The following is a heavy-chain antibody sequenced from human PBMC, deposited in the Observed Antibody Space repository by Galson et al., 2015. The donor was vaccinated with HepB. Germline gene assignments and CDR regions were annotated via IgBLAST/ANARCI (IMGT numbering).Heavy chain of an antibody. D-gene: IGHD1-26*01. CDR1: GFTFRRYG. Sequence: SLRLSCAASGFTFRRYGMHWVRLAPGKGLEWVAFISPGGGRKDYADSVRGRFSISRDDSRDILYLQMNSLRVDDAARYYCARDGSHYDVDYWGQGTLVTVFS. V-gene: IGHV3-33*08. J-gene: IGHJ4*02. CDR3: ARDGSHYDVDY. CDR2: ISPGGGRK.